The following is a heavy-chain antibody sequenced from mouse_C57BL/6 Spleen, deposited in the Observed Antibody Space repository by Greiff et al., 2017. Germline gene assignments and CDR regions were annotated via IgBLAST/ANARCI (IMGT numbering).Heavy chain of an antibody. V-gene: IGHV1-50*01. CDR1: GYTFTSYW. D-gene: IGHD1-1*02. CDR2: IDPSDSYT. J-gene: IGHJ2*01. CDR3: AERVGGY. Sequence: QVQLQQPGAELVKPGASVKLSCKASGYTFTSYWMQWVKQRPGQGLEWIGEIDPSDSYTNYNQKFKGKATLTVDTTSSTAYMQLSSLASEDSAVYYCAERVGGYWGQGTTLTVAS.